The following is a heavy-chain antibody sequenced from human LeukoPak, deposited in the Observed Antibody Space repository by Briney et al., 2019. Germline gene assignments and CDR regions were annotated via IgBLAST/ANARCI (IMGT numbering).Heavy chain of an antibody. CDR2: ISSDSNYI. Sequence: PGGSLRLSCAASGFASKFTFTNYVMNWVRQAPGKGLEWVSYISSDSNYIYYADSVKGRFTISRDNAKNSLYLQMKSLRVEDTAVYYCARDFAFDIWGQGTMVTVSS. CDR1: GFASKFTFTNYV. V-gene: IGHV3-21*06. CDR3: ARDFAFDI. J-gene: IGHJ3*02.